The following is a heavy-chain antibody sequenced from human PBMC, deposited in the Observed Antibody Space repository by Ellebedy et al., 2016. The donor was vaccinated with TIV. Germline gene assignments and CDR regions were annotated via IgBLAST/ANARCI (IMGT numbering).Heavy chain of an antibody. D-gene: IGHD5-12*01. CDR2: INPSGGST. CDR1: GYTFTSYY. V-gene: IGHV1-46*04. J-gene: IGHJ4*02. Sequence: AASVKVSCKASGYTFTSYYIHWVRQAPGQGLEWMGIINPSGGSTSYAQKLQDRVTMTRDTSTSTVYMELSSLRSEDTAVYYCARAGSVDIVATTHYWGQGTLVTVSS. CDR3: ARAGSVDIVATTHY.